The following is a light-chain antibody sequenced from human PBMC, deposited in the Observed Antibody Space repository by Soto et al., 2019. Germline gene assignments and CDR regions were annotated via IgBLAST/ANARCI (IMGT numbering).Light chain of an antibody. V-gene: IGLV2-14*01. J-gene: IGLJ1*01. CDR2: AVT. CDR3: SSYTSSRTL. Sequence: QSALTQPASVSGSPGQSITISCTGTSSDVGGYNYASWYQQHPGKAPKLMIYAVTDRPSGVSSRFSGSKSGNTASLTISGLQAEDEADYYCSSYTSSRTLFGTGTKVTVL. CDR1: SSDVGGYNY.